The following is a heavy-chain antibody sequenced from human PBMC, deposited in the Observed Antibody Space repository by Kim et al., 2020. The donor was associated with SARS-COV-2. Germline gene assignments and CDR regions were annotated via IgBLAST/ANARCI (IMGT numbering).Heavy chain of an antibody. D-gene: IGHD4-17*01. CDR3: ARDYGDYFDY. J-gene: IGHJ4*02. Sequence: GGSLRLSCAASGFTFSSYSMNGVRRAPGKGLEWVSSISSSSSYIYYADSVKGRFTISRDNAKNSLYLQMNSLRAEDTAVYYCARDYGDYFDYWGQGTLVTVSS. V-gene: IGHV3-21*01. CDR2: ISSSSSYI. CDR1: GFTFSSYS.